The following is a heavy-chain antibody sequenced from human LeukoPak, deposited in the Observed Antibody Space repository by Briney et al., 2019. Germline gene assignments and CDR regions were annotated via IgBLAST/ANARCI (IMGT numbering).Heavy chain of an antibody. CDR1: GGSISSGSYY. J-gene: IGHJ4*02. CDR3: AREDYDFWSGYPLPLGY. CDR2: IYTSGST. D-gene: IGHD3-3*01. V-gene: IGHV4-61*02. Sequence: ASETLSLTCTVSGGSISSGSYYWSWIRQPAGKGLEWIGRIYTSGSTNYNPSLKSRVTISVDTSKNQFSLKLSSVTAADTAVYYCAREDYDFWSGYPLPLGYWGQGTQVTVSS.